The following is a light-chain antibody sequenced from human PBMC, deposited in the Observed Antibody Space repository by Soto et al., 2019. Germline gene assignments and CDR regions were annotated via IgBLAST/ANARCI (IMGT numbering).Light chain of an antibody. CDR2: AAS. CDR3: QQYIEDFT. Sequence: IQLTQSPSSLSASVVDRFTITCRASHGISSYLAWYQQKPGKAPKLLIYAASTLQSGVPSRFSGSGSGTEFTLTISSLQPDDFATYYCQQYIEDFTFGQGTRLEIK. CDR1: HGISSY. J-gene: IGKJ5*01. V-gene: IGKV1-9*01.